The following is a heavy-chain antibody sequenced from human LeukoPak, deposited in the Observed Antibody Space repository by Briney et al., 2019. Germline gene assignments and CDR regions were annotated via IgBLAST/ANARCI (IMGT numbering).Heavy chain of an antibody. Sequence: ASVKVSCKASGYTFTSYAMHWVRQAPGQRLEWMGWINAGNGNTKYSQKFQGRVTITRDTSASTACMELSSLRSEDTAVYYCARAQPSPLVYHRSYGMDVWGKGTTVTVSS. D-gene: IGHD2-2*02. CDR3: ARAQPSPLVYHRSYGMDV. J-gene: IGHJ6*04. CDR1: GYTFTSYA. V-gene: IGHV1-3*01. CDR2: INAGNGNT.